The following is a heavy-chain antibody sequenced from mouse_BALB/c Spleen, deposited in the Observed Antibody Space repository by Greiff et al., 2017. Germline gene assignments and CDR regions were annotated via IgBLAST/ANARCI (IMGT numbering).Heavy chain of an antibody. J-gene: IGHJ4*01. CDR1: GYSITSDYA. CDR2: ISYSGST. CDR3: AREGGDAMDY. Sequence: EVQLQESGPGLVKPSQSLSLTCTVTGYSITSDYAWNWIRQFPGNKLEWMGYISYSGSTSYNPSLKSRISITRDTSKNQFFLQLNSVTTEDTATYYCAREGGDAMDYWGQGTSVTVSS. V-gene: IGHV3-2*02.